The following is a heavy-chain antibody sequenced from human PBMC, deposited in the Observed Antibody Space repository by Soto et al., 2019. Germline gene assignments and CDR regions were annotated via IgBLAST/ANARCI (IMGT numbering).Heavy chain of an antibody. CDR2: ISGSGGST. CDR1: EFTFSNYA. J-gene: IGHJ4*02. CDR3: AKVGGYYYRFGFDY. D-gene: IGHD6-19*01. Sequence: EVRLLESGGGLVQPGGSLRLSCVASEFTFSNYAMNWVRQAPGKGLEWVSGISGSGGSTYYAESAKGRYTISRDNSENRMYLQMHSMRAEDTAVYSCAKVGGYYYRFGFDYWGQGTLVTVSS. V-gene: IGHV3-23*01.